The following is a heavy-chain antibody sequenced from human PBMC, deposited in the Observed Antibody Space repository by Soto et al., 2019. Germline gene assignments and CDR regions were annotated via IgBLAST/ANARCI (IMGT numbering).Heavy chain of an antibody. CDR1: GFTFSSYG. V-gene: IGHV3-30*18. D-gene: IGHD3-10*01. Sequence: PGGSLRLSCAASGFTFSSYGMHWVRQDPGKGLEWVAVISYDGSNKYYADSVKGRFTISRDNSKNTLYLQMNSLRAEDTAVYYCAKDSGYYGSGSYYYYYGMDVWGQGTTITVSS. CDR3: AKDSGYYGSGSYYYYYGMDV. J-gene: IGHJ6*02. CDR2: ISYDGSNK.